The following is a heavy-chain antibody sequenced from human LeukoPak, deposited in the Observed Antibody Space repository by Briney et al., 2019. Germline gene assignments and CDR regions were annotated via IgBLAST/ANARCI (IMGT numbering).Heavy chain of an antibody. V-gene: IGHV3-7*03. Sequence: PGGSLRLSCAASGFTFTSYWMSWVRQAPGKGLEWVANIKQDGSEKYYVVSVKGRFIISRDNAKNSLYLQMNSLRAEDTAVYYCARDLPFYSYDSYFDYWGQGTLVTVSS. CDR2: IKQDGSEK. CDR1: GFTFTSYW. D-gene: IGHD5-18*01. CDR3: ARDLPFYSYDSYFDY. J-gene: IGHJ4*02.